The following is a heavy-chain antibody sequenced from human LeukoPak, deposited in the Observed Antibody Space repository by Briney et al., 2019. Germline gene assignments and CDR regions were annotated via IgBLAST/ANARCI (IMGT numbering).Heavy chain of an antibody. D-gene: IGHD6-19*01. V-gene: IGHV1-2*02. J-gene: IGHJ4*02. CDR3: ARGYSSGWYYFDY. CDR1: GYTFTGYY. CDR2: INPNSGGT. Sequence: ASVKVSCKASGYTFTGYYMHWVRQARGQGLEWMGWINPNSGGTNYAQKFQGRVTMTRDTSISTAYMELSRLRSDDTAVYYCARGYSSGWYYFDYWGQGTLVTVSS.